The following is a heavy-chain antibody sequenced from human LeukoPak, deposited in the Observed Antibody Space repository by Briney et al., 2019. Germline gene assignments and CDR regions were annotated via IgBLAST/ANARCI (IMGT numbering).Heavy chain of an antibody. CDR2: IKSDGSST. CDR1: GFTFSSYW. CDR3: AGEMVHYYGMDV. D-gene: IGHD2-8*01. V-gene: IGHV3-74*01. J-gene: IGHJ6*04. Sequence: GGSLRLSCAASGFTFSSYWMHWVRQAPGKGLVWVSRIKSDGSSTSYADSVKGRFTISRDNAKNTLYLQMNSLRAEDTAVYYCAGEMVHYYGMDVWGKGTTVTVSS.